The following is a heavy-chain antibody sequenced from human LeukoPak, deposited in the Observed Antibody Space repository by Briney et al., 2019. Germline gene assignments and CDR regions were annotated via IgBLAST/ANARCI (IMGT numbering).Heavy chain of an antibody. Sequence: QPGGSLRLSCAASGFTFSSYAMSWVRQAPGKGLEWVSAITGSGDSTYYADSVKGRFTISRDNSKNTLYLQMNSLRAEDTAVYYCAKTDHYYPYYHGLDVWGQGTTVTVSS. CDR2: ITGSGDST. J-gene: IGHJ6*02. CDR3: AKTDHYYPYYHGLDV. V-gene: IGHV3-23*01. CDR1: GFTFSSYA.